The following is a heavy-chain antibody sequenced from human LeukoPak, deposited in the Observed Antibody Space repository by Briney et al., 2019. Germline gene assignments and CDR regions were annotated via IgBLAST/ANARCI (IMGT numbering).Heavy chain of an antibody. CDR1: GGSFSGHY. D-gene: IGHD6-19*01. J-gene: IGHJ2*01. V-gene: IGHV4-34*01. CDR3: ARDIHSSGQSVRFDL. CDR2: IDHGGST. Sequence: SETLSLTCAVYGGSFSGHYWSWIRQPPGKGLEWIGEIDHGGSTNYNPSLKSPVTISIDRSKNQFSLNLSSVTAADTAVYYCARDIHSSGQSVRFDLWGRGTLVIVSS.